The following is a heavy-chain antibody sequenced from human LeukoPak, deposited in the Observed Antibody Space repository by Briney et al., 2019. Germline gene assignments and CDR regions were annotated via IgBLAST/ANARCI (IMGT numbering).Heavy chain of an antibody. CDR1: GYSISSGYY. V-gene: IGHV4-38-2*02. J-gene: IGHJ4*02. CDR3: GRNLYSSCLGFFDH. CDR2: IYHSGST. D-gene: IGHD6-19*01. Sequence: SETLSLTCTISGYSISSGYYWGWIRQPPGKGLEWIGSIYHSGSTYYNPSLKSRVTISLDTSENQFSLKLSSVTAADTAVYYCGRNLYSSCLGFFDHLGQGTLVTVSS.